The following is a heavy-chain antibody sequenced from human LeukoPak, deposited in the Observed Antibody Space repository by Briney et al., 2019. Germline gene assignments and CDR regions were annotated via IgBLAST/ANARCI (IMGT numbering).Heavy chain of an antibody. CDR1: GFTFGDYA. CDR2: IRSKAYGGTT. D-gene: IGHD1-26*01. V-gene: IGHV3-49*03. Sequence: GGSLRLSCTASGFTFGDYAMSWFRQAPGKGLEWVGFIRSKAYGGTTEYAASVKGRFTISRDDSKSIAYLQMSSLKTEDTAVYYCTRGPRGSYYYFDYWGQGVLVTVSS. CDR3: TRGPRGSYYYFDY. J-gene: IGHJ4*02.